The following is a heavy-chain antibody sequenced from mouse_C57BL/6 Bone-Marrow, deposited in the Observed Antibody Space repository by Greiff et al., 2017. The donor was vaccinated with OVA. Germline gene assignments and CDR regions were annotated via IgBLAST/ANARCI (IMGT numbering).Heavy chain of an antibody. V-gene: IGHV5-6*01. CDR1: GFTFSSYG. CDR2: ISSGGSYT. J-gene: IGHJ2*01. Sequence: EVQLVESGGDLVKPGGSLKLSCAASGFTFSSYGMSWVRQTPDKRLEWVATISSGGSYTYYPDSVKGRFTISRDNAKNTLYLQMSSLKSEDTAMYYCARRGYGKVFDYWGQGTTLTVSS. CDR3: ARRGYGKVFDY. D-gene: IGHD1-1*01.